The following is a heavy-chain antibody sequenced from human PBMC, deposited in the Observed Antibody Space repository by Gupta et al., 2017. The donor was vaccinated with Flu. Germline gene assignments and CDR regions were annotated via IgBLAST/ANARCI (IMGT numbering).Heavy chain of an antibody. Sequence: QGQLVQSGAEVKKPGASVTVSCKASEYTFTAYYIHWVRQAHGQGLEWMGRINPHSGTTNYEQKFQGRVTVTMDTSISTAYMDLSGLTSDDTAVYYCAREKFCDTTSCYRWFDPWGQGTLVTVSS. CDR3: AREKFCDTTSCYRWFDP. CDR1: EYTFTAYY. V-gene: IGHV1-2*06. J-gene: IGHJ5*02. CDR2: INPHSGTT. D-gene: IGHD2-2*02.